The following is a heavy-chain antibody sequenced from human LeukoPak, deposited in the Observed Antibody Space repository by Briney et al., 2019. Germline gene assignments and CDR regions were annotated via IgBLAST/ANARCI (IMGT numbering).Heavy chain of an antibody. CDR2: INPNSGGT. J-gene: IGHJ6*02. Sequence: SVKVSCKASGYTFTGYYMHWVRQAPGQGLEWMGRINPNSGGTNYAQKFQGRVTMTRDTSISTAYMELSRLRSDDTAVYYCARVLRCSSTSCPPANYGMDVWGQGTTVTVSS. CDR3: ARVLRCSSTSCPPANYGMDV. V-gene: IGHV1-2*06. D-gene: IGHD2-2*01. CDR1: GYTFTGYY.